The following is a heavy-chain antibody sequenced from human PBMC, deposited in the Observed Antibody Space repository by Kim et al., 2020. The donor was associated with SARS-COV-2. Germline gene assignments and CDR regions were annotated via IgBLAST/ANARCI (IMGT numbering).Heavy chain of an antibody. CDR1: GYTFTSYG. V-gene: IGHV1-18*04. J-gene: IGHJ6*02. D-gene: IGHD3-10*01. CDR2: ISAYNGNT. Sequence: ASVKVSCKASGYTFTSYGISWVRQAPGQGLEWMGWISAYNGNTNYAQKLQGRVTMTTDTSTSTAYMELRSLRSDDTAVYYCARDYYPKDYYGMDVWGQGTTVTVSS. CDR3: ARDYYPKDYYGMDV.